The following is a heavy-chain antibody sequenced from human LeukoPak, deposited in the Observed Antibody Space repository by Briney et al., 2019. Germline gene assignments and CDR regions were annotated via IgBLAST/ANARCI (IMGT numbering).Heavy chain of an antibody. CDR3: ARGRAYYSSSSLVDY. J-gene: IGHJ4*02. Sequence: SVKVSCKASGGTFSSYAISWVRQAPGQGLEWMGGIIPIFGTANYAQKFQGRVTITADESTSTAYMELSSLRSEDTAVYYCARGRAYYSSSSLVDYWGQGTLVTVSS. V-gene: IGHV1-69*01. CDR1: GGTFSSYA. D-gene: IGHD6-6*01. CDR2: IIPIFGTA.